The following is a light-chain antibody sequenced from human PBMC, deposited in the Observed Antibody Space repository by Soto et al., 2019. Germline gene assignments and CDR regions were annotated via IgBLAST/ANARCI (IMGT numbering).Light chain of an antibody. V-gene: IGKV1-12*01. J-gene: IGKJ4*01. Sequence: DIQVTQSPSSVSASVGDRVTITCRASQDLVNWLAWYQQKPGKAPKLLIYASSSFQSGVPSRFSGSGSGTDFTLTISSLQPADFATYYCQQTSSFPLTFGGGTKVEIK. CDR1: QDLVNW. CDR3: QQTSSFPLT. CDR2: ASS.